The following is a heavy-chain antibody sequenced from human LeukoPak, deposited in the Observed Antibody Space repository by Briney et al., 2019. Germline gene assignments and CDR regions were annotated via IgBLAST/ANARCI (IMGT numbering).Heavy chain of an antibody. CDR2: ISGTGYST. Sequence: GGSLRLSCVASGFTLTTYAMNWVRQAPGKGLEWVSTISGTGYSTYYADSVKGRFTISRDNSKNALFLQMNSLRAEDTAVYYCAKELRVFCHGGDYWGQGTLVTVSS. CDR1: GFTLTTYA. J-gene: IGHJ4*02. D-gene: IGHD2/OR15-2a*01. V-gene: IGHV3-23*01. CDR3: AKELRVFCHGGDY.